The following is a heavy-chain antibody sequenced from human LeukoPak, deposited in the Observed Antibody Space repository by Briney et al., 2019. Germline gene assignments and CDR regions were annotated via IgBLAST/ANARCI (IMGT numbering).Heavy chain of an antibody. D-gene: IGHD3-3*01. J-gene: IGHJ4*02. V-gene: IGHV3-7*01. CDR1: GFTFSSYW. CDR3: ARDNPYYDFWSGYCDPKPNFDY. Sequence: PGGSLRLSCAASGFTFSSYWMSWVRQAPGKGLECVANIKEDGSEECYVDSVKGRFSISRDNAKNSLYLQMNSLRAEDTAVYYCARDNPYYDFWSGYCDPKPNFDYWGQGTLVTVSS. CDR2: IKEDGSEE.